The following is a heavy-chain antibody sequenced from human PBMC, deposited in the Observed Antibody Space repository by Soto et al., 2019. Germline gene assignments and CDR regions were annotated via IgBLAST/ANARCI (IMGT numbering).Heavy chain of an antibody. Sequence: PSETLSLTCTVSGGSISSYYWSWIRQPPGKGLEWIGYIYDSGSTNYSPSLKSRVTISVDTSKNQFSLKLSSVTAADTAVYYCARGSSSLYDAFDIWGQGTMVTVSS. CDR1: GGSISSYY. CDR3: ARGSSSLYDAFDI. J-gene: IGHJ3*02. CDR2: IYDSGST. V-gene: IGHV4-59*01. D-gene: IGHD6-13*01.